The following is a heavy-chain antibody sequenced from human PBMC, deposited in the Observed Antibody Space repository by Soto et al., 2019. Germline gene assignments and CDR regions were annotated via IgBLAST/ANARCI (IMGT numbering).Heavy chain of an antibody. D-gene: IGHD5-12*01. CDR2: INHSGST. J-gene: IGHJ6*02. Sequence: SETLSLTCAVYGGSFSGYYWSWIRQPPGKGLEWIGEINHSGSTNYNPSLKSRVTISVDTSKNQFSLKLSSVTAADTAVYYCARDVGYNFYYYYGMDVWGQGTTVTVSS. CDR1: GGSFSGYY. CDR3: ARDVGYNFYYYYGMDV. V-gene: IGHV4-34*01.